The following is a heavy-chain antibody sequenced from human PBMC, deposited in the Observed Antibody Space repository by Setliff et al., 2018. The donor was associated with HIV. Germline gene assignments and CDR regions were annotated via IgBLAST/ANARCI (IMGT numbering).Heavy chain of an antibody. CDR3: ARGSSTVYNYYMDV. V-gene: IGHV4-31*11. CDR2: IYYSGRT. Sequence: SETLSLTCAVSGGSISSDAYYWSWIRQGPGKGLEWIGYIYYSGRTYYNPSLKSRITISVDSSKNQFSLKLSSVTAADTAVYYCARGSSTVYNYYMDVWGKGTTVTVSS. CDR1: GGSISSDAYY. J-gene: IGHJ6*03. D-gene: IGHD1-26*01.